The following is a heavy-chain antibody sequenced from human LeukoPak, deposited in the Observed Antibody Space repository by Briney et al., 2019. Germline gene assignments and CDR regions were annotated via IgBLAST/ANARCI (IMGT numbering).Heavy chain of an antibody. J-gene: IGHJ5*02. Sequence: PSETLSLTCAVYGGSFSDYYWSWIRQPPGKGLEWIGEINHSGSTNYNPSLKSRVTISVDTSKNQFSLKLSSVTAADTAVYYCARAGTSPNCSGGSCYPLGRWFDPWGQGTLVTVSS. CDR3: ARAGTSPNCSGGSCYPLGRWFDP. CDR1: GGSFSDYY. CDR2: INHSGST. D-gene: IGHD2-15*01. V-gene: IGHV4-34*01.